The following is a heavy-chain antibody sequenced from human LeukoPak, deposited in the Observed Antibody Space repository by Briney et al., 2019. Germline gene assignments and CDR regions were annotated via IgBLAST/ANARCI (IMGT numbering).Heavy chain of an antibody. V-gene: IGHV1-8*03. J-gene: IGHJ6*03. CDR3: AREAGYGGIVRSYMDV. CDR1: GYTFTSYD. CDR2: MNPNSGNT. D-gene: IGHD4-23*01. Sequence: ASVKVSCKASGYTFTSYDINWVRQATGQGLEWMGWMNPNSGNTGYAQKFQGRVTITRNTSISTAYMELSSLRSEDTAVYYCAREAGYGGIVRSYMDVWGKGTTVTVSS.